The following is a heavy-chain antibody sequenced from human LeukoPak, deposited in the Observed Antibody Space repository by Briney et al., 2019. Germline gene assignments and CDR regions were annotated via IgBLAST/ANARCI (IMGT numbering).Heavy chain of an antibody. CDR3: ARAHYYDSSGSQRGGY. J-gene: IGHJ4*02. V-gene: IGHV3-48*04. CDR2: ISSSSSTI. D-gene: IGHD3-22*01. Sequence: GGSLRLSCAASGFTFSSYSMNWVRQAPGKELEWVSYISSSSSTIYYADSVKGRFTTTRDNAKNSLYLQMNSLRAEDTAVYYCARAHYYDSSGSQRGGYWGQGTLVTVSS. CDR1: GFTFSSYS.